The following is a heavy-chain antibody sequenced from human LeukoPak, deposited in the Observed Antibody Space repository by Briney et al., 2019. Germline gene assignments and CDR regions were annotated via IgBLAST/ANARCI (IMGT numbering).Heavy chain of an antibody. Sequence: GGSLRLSCAASGFTFTSYWMGWVRQAPGKGLEWVANIKQDGSEKYYVDSVKGRFTISRDNAKNSVDLQMNSLRVEGTAVYYCARGIWVAFRGQGALVTVSS. CDR2: IKQDGSEK. CDR3: ARGIWVAF. CDR1: GFTFTSYW. V-gene: IGHV3-7*01. D-gene: IGHD2-15*01. J-gene: IGHJ4*02.